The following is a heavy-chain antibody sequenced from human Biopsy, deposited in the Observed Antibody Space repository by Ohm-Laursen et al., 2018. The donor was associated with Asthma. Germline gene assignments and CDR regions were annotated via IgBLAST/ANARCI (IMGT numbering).Heavy chain of an antibody. Sequence: SLRLSCTASGFTVSRDYMFWVRQAPGKGLEWVSVIYSGGTSHTADSVRGRFTISRDYSKNTLYLQMHSLRAKDTAVYYCARGDSSGWSQYYFDYWGQGTLVTVSS. CDR2: IYSGGTS. CDR3: ARGDSSGWSQYYFDY. D-gene: IGHD6-19*01. J-gene: IGHJ4*02. CDR1: GFTVSRDY. V-gene: IGHV3-53*01.